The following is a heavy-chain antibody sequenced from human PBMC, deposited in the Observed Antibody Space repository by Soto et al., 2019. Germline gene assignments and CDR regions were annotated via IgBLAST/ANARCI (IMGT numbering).Heavy chain of an antibody. J-gene: IGHJ4*02. CDR2: IKEDGSDK. CDR3: ARFTRGSSGDY. Sequence: EVQLVESGGDLVQPGGSLRLSCVASGFTFNTYWMSWVLQAPGKGLEWVANIKEDGSDKYYVDSEKGRFTISRDNAKNLLYLQRNSMGAGDTAMYYCARFTRGSSGDYWGQGTLVTVSS. V-gene: IGHV3-7*01. D-gene: IGHD6-25*01. CDR1: GFTFNTYW.